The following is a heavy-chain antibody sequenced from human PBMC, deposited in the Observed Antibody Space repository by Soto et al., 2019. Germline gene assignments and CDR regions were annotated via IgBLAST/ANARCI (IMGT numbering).Heavy chain of an antibody. CDR2: IIPIFGTA. D-gene: IGHD6-6*01. J-gene: IGHJ4*02. V-gene: IGHV1-69*13. Sequence: SVKVSCKASGGTFSSYAISWVRQAPGQGLEWMGGIIPIFGTANYAQKFQGRVTITADESTSTAYMELSSLRSEDTAVYYCARVPMTGIAARLEVPGPFDHWGQGTLVTSPQ. CDR1: GGTFSSYA. CDR3: ARVPMTGIAARLEVPGPFDH.